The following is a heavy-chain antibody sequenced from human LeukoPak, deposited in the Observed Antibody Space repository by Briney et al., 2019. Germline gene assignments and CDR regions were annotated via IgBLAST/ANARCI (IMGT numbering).Heavy chain of an antibody. J-gene: IGHJ4*02. Sequence: SVKVSCKASGGTFSSYAISWVRQAPGQGLEWMGGIIPIFGTANYAQKFQGRVTITTDESTSTAYMELSSLGSEDTAVYYCARHLERSSSFELGPFDYWGQGTLVTVSS. CDR1: GGTFSSYA. V-gene: IGHV1-69*05. CDR2: IIPIFGTA. CDR3: ARHLERSSSFELGPFDY. D-gene: IGHD6-6*01.